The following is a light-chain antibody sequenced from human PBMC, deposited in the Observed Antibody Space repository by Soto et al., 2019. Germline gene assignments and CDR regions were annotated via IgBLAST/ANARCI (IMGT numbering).Light chain of an antibody. J-gene: IGKJ1*01. CDR1: QSLSSSF. V-gene: IGKV3-20*01. CDR2: SSS. Sequence: EIVLTQSPGTLSLSPGERAILSCRASQSLSSSFLAWHQQKPGQAPRLLIYSSSNRATGIPDRFSGGGSGTDFTLTISRLEPADFAVYYCQQYGGSRTFGQGTKVDIK. CDR3: QQYGGSRT.